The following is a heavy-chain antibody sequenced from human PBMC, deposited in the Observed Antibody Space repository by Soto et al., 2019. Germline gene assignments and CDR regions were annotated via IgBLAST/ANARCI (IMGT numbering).Heavy chain of an antibody. V-gene: IGHV3-30*18. Sequence: PGESLKMSCAASGFTFSSYGMHWVRQAPGKGLDWVAVISYDGNNKYYADSVKGRFTISRDNSKNTLYLQMNSLRAEDTAVYYCAKDRSLEVLTEYYYGMDVWGQGTTVTVSS. D-gene: IGHD3-10*01. CDR3: AKDRSLEVLTEYYYGMDV. CDR2: ISYDGNNK. J-gene: IGHJ6*02. CDR1: GFTFSSYG.